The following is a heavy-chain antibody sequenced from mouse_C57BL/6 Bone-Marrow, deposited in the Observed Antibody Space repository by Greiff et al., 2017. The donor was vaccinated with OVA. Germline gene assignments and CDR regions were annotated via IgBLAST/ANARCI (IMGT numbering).Heavy chain of an antibody. D-gene: IGHD1-1*01. J-gene: IGHJ3*01. CDR2: IDPENGDT. CDR3: TTWGTTEGFAY. Sequence: VQLQQSGAELVRPGASVKLSCTASGFNIKDDYMHWVKQRPEQGLEWIGWIDPENGDTEYASKFQGKATITADTSSNTAYLQLSSLTSEDTAVYYCTTWGTTEGFAYWDQGTLVTVSA. CDR1: GFNIKDDY. V-gene: IGHV14-4*01.